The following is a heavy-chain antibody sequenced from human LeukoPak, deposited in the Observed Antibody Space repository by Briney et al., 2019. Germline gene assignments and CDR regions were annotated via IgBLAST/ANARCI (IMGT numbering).Heavy chain of an antibody. CDR1: GYTFTSYG. J-gene: IGHJ5*02. Sequence: ASVKVSCKASGYTFTSYGISWVRQAPGQGLEWMRWISAYNGNTNYAQKLQGRVTMTTGTSTSTAYMELRSLRSDDTAVYYCARAYPVLRFLEWLLYWFDPWGQRTLVTVSS. CDR2: ISAYNGNT. V-gene: IGHV1-18*01. CDR3: ARAYPVLRFLEWLLYWFDP. D-gene: IGHD3-3*01.